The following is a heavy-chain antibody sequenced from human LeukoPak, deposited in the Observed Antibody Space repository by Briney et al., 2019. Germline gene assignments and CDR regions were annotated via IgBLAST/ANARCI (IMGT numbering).Heavy chain of an antibody. Sequence: ASVKVSCKASGYTFTSYGISWVRQAPGQGLEWMGWISAYNGNTNYAQKLQGRVTMTTDTSTSTAYMELRSLRSDDTAVYYCAREWGAVEGGVRVAEPFDYWGQGTLVTVSS. CDR2: ISAYNGNT. J-gene: IGHJ4*02. V-gene: IGHV1-18*01. D-gene: IGHD3-16*01. CDR3: AREWGAVEGGVRVAEPFDY. CDR1: GYTFTSYG.